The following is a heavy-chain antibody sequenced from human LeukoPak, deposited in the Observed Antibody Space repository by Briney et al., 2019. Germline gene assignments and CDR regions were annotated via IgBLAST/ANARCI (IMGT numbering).Heavy chain of an antibody. CDR1: GYTFTGYY. CDR2: INPNSGGT. V-gene: IGHV1-2*02. D-gene: IGHD1-1*01. J-gene: IGHJ4*02. CDR3: ARSRATARAPTTHSSAHY. Sequence: VASVKVSCKASGYTFTGYYMHWVRQAPGQGLEWMGWINPNSGGTNYAQKFQGRVTMTRDTSISTAYMELSRLRSDDTAVYHCARSRATARAPTTHSSAHYWGQGTLVTVSS.